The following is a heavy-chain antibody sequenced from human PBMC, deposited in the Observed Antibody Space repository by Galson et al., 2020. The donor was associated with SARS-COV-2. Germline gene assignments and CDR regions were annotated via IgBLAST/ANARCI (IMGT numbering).Heavy chain of an antibody. Sequence: SGPTLVKPTQTLTLTCTFSGFSLNSSGVGVHWIRQPPGKGLEWLALVYWDDTKRYSSSLKTRLSITKDTSKNQVVLTMTNVDPVDTATYYCAHRPAAFGGAFDMWGQGTTVTVSS. D-gene: IGHD3-3*01. V-gene: IGHV2-5*02. CDR3: AHRPAAFGGAFDM. J-gene: IGHJ3*02. CDR1: GFSLNSSGVG. CDR2: VYWDDTK.